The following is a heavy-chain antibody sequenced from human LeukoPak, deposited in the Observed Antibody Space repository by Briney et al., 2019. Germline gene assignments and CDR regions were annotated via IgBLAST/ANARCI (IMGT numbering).Heavy chain of an antibody. V-gene: IGHV4-34*01. CDR1: GGSFRGYY. D-gene: IGHD3-22*01. CDR2: INHSGST. Sequence: SETLSLTCAVYGGSFRGYYWSWIRQRPGKGLEWMGEINHSGSTNYNPSITNRVTIPVDPSKNQFSLKLSSVTAADTAVYYCASSAGSSGPTGGYWGQGTLVTVSS. J-gene: IGHJ4*02. CDR3: ASSAGSSGPTGGY.